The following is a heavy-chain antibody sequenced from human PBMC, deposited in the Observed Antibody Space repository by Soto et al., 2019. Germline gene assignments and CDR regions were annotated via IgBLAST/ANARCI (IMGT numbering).Heavy chain of an antibody. V-gene: IGHV3-53*01. Sequence: GGSLRLSCAASWFTVSSNYMSWVRQAPGKGLEWFSVIYSGGSTYYADSVKGRFTISRDNYKNTLYLQMNSLRAEDTAVYYCARDLRVRGVIMGERYYCYGMDVWGQGTTVTVSS. CDR3: ARDLRVRGVIMGERYYCYGMDV. J-gene: IGHJ6*02. D-gene: IGHD3-10*01. CDR2: IYSGGST. CDR1: WFTVSSNY.